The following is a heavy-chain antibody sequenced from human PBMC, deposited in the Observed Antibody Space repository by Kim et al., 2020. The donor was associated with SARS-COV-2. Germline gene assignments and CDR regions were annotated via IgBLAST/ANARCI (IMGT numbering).Heavy chain of an antibody. CDR3: ARRDGGSNYATFDY. V-gene: IGHV4-39*01. D-gene: IGHD1-26*01. J-gene: IGHJ4*02. CDR1: GGSISSSSYY. CDR2: IYYSGST. Sequence: SETLSLTCTVSGGSISSSSYYWGWIRQPPGKGLEWIGSIYYSGSTYYNPSLKSRVTISVDTSKNQFSLKLSSVTAADTAVYYCARRDGGSNYATFDYWGQGTLVTVSS.